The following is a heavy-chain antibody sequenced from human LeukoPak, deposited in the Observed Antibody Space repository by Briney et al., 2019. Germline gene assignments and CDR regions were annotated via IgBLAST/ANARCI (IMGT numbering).Heavy chain of an antibody. CDR2: IYPGDSDT. V-gene: IGHV5-51*01. CDR1: RYSFTSYW. Sequence: GESLKISCKGSRYSFTSYWIGWVRQMPGKGLDWMGIIYPGDSDTRYSPSFQGQVTISADKSISTAYLQWSSLKASDTAIYYCARPLVYDILTGYYKGAFDIWGQGTMVSVSS. D-gene: IGHD3-9*01. CDR3: ARPLVYDILTGYYKGAFDI. J-gene: IGHJ3*02.